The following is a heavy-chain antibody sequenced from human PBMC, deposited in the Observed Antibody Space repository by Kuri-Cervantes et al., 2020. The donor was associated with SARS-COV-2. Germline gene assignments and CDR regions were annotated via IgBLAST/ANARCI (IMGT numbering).Heavy chain of an antibody. CDR2: ISNDGKNK. Sequence: GESLKISCAASGFSFSSYGMSWVRQAPGKGLEWVAVISNDGKNKKCIASGKGRFTISRDNSQNTLYLQMKSLTSEDTAMYYCAKDRVGVHDFWGQGTLVTVSS. CDR3: AKDRVGVHDF. J-gene: IGHJ4*02. CDR1: GFSFSSYG. V-gene: IGHV3-30*18. D-gene: IGHD2-21*01.